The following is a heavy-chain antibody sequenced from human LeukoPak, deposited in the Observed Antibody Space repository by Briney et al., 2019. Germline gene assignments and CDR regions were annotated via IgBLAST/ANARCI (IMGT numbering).Heavy chain of an antibody. V-gene: IGHV3-11*05. D-gene: IGHD3-16*01. Sequence: AGGSLRLSCVASGFTFSDYYMSWIRQAPGKGLEWVSYISSSSSYTNYADSVKGRFTISRDNAKKSLFLQMNSLRAEDTAVYYCARDSLPGVPIMWGQGTLVTVSS. J-gene: IGHJ4*02. CDR1: GFTFSDYY. CDR2: ISSSSSYT. CDR3: ARDSLPGVPIM.